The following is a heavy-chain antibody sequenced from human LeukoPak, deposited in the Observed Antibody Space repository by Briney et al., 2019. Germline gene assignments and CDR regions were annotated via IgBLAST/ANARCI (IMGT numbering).Heavy chain of an antibody. J-gene: IGHJ6*04. D-gene: IGHD3-10*02. Sequence: GGSLRLSCAASGFTFSSYWMSWVRQAPGKGLEWVSYISSSGSTIYYADSVKGRFTISRDNAKNSLYLQMNSLRAEDTAVCYCAELGITMIGGVWGKGTTVTISS. CDR3: AELGITMIGGV. CDR1: GFTFSSYW. V-gene: IGHV3-48*04. CDR2: ISSSGSTI.